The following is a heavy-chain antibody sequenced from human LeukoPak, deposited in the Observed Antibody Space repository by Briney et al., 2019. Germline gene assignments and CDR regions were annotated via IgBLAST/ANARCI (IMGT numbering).Heavy chain of an antibody. CDR2: FNPSGSST. J-gene: IGHJ4*02. CDR1: GYTLTSFY. D-gene: IGHD1-26*01. Sequence: GASVKVSCKASGYTLTSFYMHWVRQAPGQGLEWMGIFNPSGSSTTYAQKFQGRVTMTRDTSTSIVYMELSRRISEDTALYYCSVAGENYYHFYYWGQGTLVTVSS. V-gene: IGHV1-46*01. CDR3: SVAGENYYHFYY.